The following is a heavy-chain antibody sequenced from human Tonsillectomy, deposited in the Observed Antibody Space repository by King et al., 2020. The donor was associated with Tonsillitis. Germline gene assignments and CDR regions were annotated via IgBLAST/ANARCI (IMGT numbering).Heavy chain of an antibody. CDR2: ISTSGGTT. CDR3: AKGDVVATFYDGFDI. Sequence: VQLVESGGGLVQPGGSLRLSCASSGFTFSNYALSWVRQAPGKGLEWVSAISTSGGTTYYADSVKGRFTISRDNSKNTLYLQMNSLIAEDTAVYYCAKGDVVATFYDGFDIWGQGTLVTVSS. D-gene: IGHD5-12*01. CDR1: GFTFSNYA. V-gene: IGHV3-23*04. J-gene: IGHJ3*02.